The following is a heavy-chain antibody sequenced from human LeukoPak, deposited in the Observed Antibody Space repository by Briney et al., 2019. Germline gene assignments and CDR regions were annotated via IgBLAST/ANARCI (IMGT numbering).Heavy chain of an antibody. CDR2: IYTSGST. D-gene: IGHD1-26*01. CDR1: GGSISSGSYY. CDR3: ARGSYILVGATGVDYFDY. V-gene: IGHV4-61*02. J-gene: IGHJ4*02. Sequence: PSETLSLTCTVSGGSISSGSYYWSWIRQPAGKGLELIGRIYTSGSTNYNPSLKSRVTISVDTSKNQFSLKLSSVTAADTAVYYCARGSYILVGATGVDYFDYWGQGTLVTVSS.